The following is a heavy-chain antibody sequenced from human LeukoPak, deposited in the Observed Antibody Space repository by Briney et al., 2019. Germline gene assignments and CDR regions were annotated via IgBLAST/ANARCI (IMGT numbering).Heavy chain of an antibody. CDR2: IYYSGST. D-gene: IGHD3-22*01. V-gene: IGHV4-59*12. J-gene: IGHJ3*02. CDR3: AREWGKNRYYDSSGYYYRRRLDAFDI. CDR1: GGSISSYY. Sequence: SETLSLTCTVSGGSISSYYWSWIRQPPGKGLEWIGYIYYSGSTNYNPSLKSRVTISVDTSKNQFSLKLSSVTAADTAVYYCAREWGKNRYYDSSGYYYRRRLDAFDIWGQGTMVTVSS.